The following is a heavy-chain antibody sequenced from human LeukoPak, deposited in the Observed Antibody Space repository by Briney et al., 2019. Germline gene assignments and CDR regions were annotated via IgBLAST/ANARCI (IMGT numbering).Heavy chain of an antibody. CDR1: GYTFTGYY. CDR3: ARTTYYYDSSGYYPH. D-gene: IGHD3-22*01. Sequence: ASVKVSCKASGYTFTGYYMHWVRQAPGQGLEWMGWINPNSGGTNYAQKFQGRVTMTRDTSISTAYMELSRLRSEDTAVYYCARTTYYYDSSGYYPHWGQGTLVTVSS. V-gene: IGHV1-2*02. J-gene: IGHJ4*02. CDR2: INPNSGGT.